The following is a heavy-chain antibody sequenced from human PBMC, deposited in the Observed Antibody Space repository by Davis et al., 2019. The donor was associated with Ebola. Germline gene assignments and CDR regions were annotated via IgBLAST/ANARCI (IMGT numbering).Heavy chain of an antibody. CDR1: GYTFTSYA. V-gene: IGHV1-3*01. D-gene: IGHD6-13*01. J-gene: IGHJ5*02. CDR2: INAGNGNT. CDR3: ARVYSSSWFNWFDP. Sequence: ASVKVSCKASGYTFTSYAMHWVRQAPGQRLEWMGWINAGNGNTKYSQKFQGRVTITRDTSASTAYMELSSLRSEDTAVYYCARVYSSSWFNWFDPWGQGTLVTVSS.